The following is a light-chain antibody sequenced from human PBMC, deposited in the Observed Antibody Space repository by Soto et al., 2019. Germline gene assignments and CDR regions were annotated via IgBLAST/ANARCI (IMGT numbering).Light chain of an antibody. CDR1: NTDVGGYNY. J-gene: IGLJ1*01. CDR3: NSYASTNTYV. Sequence: QSVLTQPASVSGSPGQSITIACTGTNTDVGGYNYVSWYQQHPMKAPKLIIYEGTKRPSGVSARFSGSKSANTASLTISGLQAEDEADYYCNSYASTNTYVFGTGTKVTVL. CDR2: EGT. V-gene: IGLV2-14*01.